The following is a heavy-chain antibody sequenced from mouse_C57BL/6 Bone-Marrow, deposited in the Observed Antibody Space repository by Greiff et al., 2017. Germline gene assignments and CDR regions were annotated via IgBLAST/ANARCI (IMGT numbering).Heavy chain of an antibody. CDR2: LYPGGGYT. Sequence: QVQLQQSGAELVRPRTSVKMSCKASGYTFTNYWIGWAKQRPGHGLEWIGDLYPGGGYTNYNEKFKGKATLTADKSSSTAYMQFSSLTSEDSAIYYCARWGGYYGYFDVWGTGTTVTVSS. CDR3: ARWGGYYGYFDV. CDR1: GYTFTNYW. J-gene: IGHJ1*03. D-gene: IGHD1-1*02. V-gene: IGHV1-63*01.